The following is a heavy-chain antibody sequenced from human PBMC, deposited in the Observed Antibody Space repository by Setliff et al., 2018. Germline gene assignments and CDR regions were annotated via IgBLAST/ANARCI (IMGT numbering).Heavy chain of an antibody. V-gene: IGHV1-8*02. Sequence: GASVKVSCKASGYTFTSYDINWVRQATGQGLEWMGWMNPNSGNTGYAQKFQGRVTMTRNTSISTAYMELSSLRSEDTAVYYCARARGLRDTAMVGFDYWGQGTLVTVSS. CDR1: GYTFTSYD. J-gene: IGHJ4*02. D-gene: IGHD5-18*01. CDR2: MNPNSGNT. CDR3: ARARGLRDTAMVGFDY.